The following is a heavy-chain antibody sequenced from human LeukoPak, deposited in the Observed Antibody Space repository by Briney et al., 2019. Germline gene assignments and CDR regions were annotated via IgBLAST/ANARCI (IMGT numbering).Heavy chain of an antibody. J-gene: IGHJ6*02. CDR2: ISAYNGNT. CDR3: ARWGYCSGGSCPYPDYYYYYGMDV. D-gene: IGHD2-15*01. V-gene: IGHV1-18*01. CDR1: GYIFTSYG. Sequence: ASVKVSCKASGYIFTSYGISWVRQAPGQGLEWMGWISAYNGNTNYAQKLQGRVTTTTDTSTSTAYMELRSLRSDDTAVYYCARWGYCSGGSCPYPDYYYYYGMDVWGQGTTVTVSS.